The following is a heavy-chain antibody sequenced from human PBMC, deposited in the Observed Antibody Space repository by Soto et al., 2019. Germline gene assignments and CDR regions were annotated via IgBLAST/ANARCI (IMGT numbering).Heavy chain of an antibody. D-gene: IGHD3-22*01. J-gene: IGHJ4*02. CDR3: ARGRYYDSSFDY. CDR2: INHSGST. Sequence: SETLSLTCAVYGGSFSGYYWSWIRQPPGKGLEWIGEINHSGSTNYNPSLKSRVTTSVDTSKNQFSLKLSSVTAADTAVYYCARGRYYDSSFDYWGQGTLVTVSS. CDR1: GGSFSGYY. V-gene: IGHV4-34*01.